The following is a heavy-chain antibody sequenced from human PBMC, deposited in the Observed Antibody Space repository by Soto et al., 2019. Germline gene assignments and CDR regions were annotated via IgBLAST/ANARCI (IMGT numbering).Heavy chain of an antibody. V-gene: IGHV4-30-2*01. Sequence: QLQLQESGSGLVKPSQTLSLTCAVSGGSISSGGYSWSWIRQPPGKGLEWIGYIYHSGSTYYNPYLKSRVTISVDRSKNQFSLKLSSVTAADTAVYYCARGGDYYGSGSYYYGMDVWGQGTTVTVSS. CDR1: GGSISSGGYS. CDR2: IYHSGST. CDR3: ARGGDYYGSGSYYYGMDV. D-gene: IGHD3-10*01. J-gene: IGHJ6*02.